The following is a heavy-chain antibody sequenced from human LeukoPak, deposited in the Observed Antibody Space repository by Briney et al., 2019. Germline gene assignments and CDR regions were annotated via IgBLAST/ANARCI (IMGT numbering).Heavy chain of an antibody. CDR3: ARDRQWLGVDF. CDR1: GFTFSSYE. J-gene: IGHJ4*02. Sequence: GGSLRLSCAASGFTFSSYEMNWVRQAPGKGLEWVSYISSTCSTIYYADSMKGRFTISRDNAKNYLYLDMNSLRAEDTAFYYCARDRQWLGVDFWGQGTLVTVSS. CDR2: ISSTCSTI. V-gene: IGHV3-48*03. D-gene: IGHD6-19*01.